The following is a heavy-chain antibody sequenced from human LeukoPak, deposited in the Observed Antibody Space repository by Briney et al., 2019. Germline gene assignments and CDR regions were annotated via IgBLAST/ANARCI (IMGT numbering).Heavy chain of an antibody. D-gene: IGHD6-13*01. CDR3: AREGYSSSWSRDFDY. CDR1: GYTFTGYY. Sequence: ASVKVSCKASGYTFTGYYMHWVRQALGQGLEWMGWINPNSGGTDYAQKFQGRVTITRDTSISTAYMELSRLRSDDTAVYYCAREGYSSSWSRDFDYWGQGTLVTVSS. CDR2: INPNSGGT. V-gene: IGHV1-2*02. J-gene: IGHJ4*02.